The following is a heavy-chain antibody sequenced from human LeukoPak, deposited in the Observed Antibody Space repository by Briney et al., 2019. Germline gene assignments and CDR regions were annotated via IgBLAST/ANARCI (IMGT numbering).Heavy chain of an antibody. CDR3: ARHTSYGGNSAFGD. D-gene: IGHD4-23*01. CDR2: IYHTGIT. V-gene: IGHV4-59*08. Sequence: SETLSLTCIVSGGSISNYYWSWIRQPPGKGLEWIGYIYHTGITNYNPSLKSRVTISVDTSKNHFSLNLSSVTAADTAVYYCARHTSYGGNSAFGDWGQGTLVTVSS. CDR1: GGSISNYY. J-gene: IGHJ4*02.